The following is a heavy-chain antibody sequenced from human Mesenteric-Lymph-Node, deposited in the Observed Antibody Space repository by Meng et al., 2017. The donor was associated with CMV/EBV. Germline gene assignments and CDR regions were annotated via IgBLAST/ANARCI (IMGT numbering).Heavy chain of an antibody. CDR2: INPISGGT. CDR3: ARDPGGSITYNWFDP. D-gene: IGHD3-16*01. V-gene: IGHV1-2*02. CDR1: GYTFTAYY. Sequence: SGYTFTAYYMQWIRQAPGQGPEWLGWINPISGGTNSAQKFQGRVTMTSDTSISTAYMELNRLTSDDTALYYCARDPGGSITYNWFDPWGQGTLVTVSS. J-gene: IGHJ5*02.